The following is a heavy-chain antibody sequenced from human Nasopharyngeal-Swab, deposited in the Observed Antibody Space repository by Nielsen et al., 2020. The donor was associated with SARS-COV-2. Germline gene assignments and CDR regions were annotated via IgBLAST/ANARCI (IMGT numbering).Heavy chain of an antibody. CDR3: ARVGVGSSWSYYFDY. CDR2: IYYSGST. D-gene: IGHD6-13*01. Sequence: SETLSLTCTVSGGSISSSSYYWGWIRQPPGKGLEWIGSIYYSGSTYYNPSLKSRVTISVDTSKNQFSLKLSSVTAADTAVYYCARVGVGSSWSYYFDYWGQGTLVTVSS. CDR1: GGSISSSSYY. V-gene: IGHV4-39*07. J-gene: IGHJ4*02.